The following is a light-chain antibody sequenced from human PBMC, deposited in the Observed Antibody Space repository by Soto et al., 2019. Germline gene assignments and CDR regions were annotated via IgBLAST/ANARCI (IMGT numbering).Light chain of an antibody. CDR1: QSVSSN. J-gene: IGKJ1*01. CDR3: QQYDNWLGT. V-gene: IGKV3D-15*01. CDR2: DAS. Sequence: EIVMTQSPATLSVSPGERATLSCRARQSVSSNLAWYQQTPGQAPRLLIFDASTRATDIPARFSGSGSGTEFILTISSLQSEDFAVYYCQQYDNWLGTFGQGTKVEVK.